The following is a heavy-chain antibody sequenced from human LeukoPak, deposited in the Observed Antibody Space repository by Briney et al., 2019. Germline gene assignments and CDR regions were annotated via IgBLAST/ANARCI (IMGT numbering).Heavy chain of an antibody. CDR3: ARVTYVDDMLYQYFDY. Sequence: SETLSLTCAVSSYSISSGSYWGWIRQSPGKGLEWVGSIFHSGNSYYNPSLKSRLTMSVDTSTNQFSLKLTSVTAADTALYYCARVTYVDDMLYQYFDYWGQGIQVTVSS. D-gene: IGHD4-17*01. CDR1: SYSISSGSY. V-gene: IGHV4-38-2*01. CDR2: IFHSGNS. J-gene: IGHJ4*02.